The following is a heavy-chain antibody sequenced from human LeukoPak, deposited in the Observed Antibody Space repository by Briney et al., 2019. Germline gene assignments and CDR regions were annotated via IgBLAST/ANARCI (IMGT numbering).Heavy chain of an antibody. CDR1: AGSTVTSNYY. J-gene: IGHJ4*02. CDR2: VYYTGTT. Sequence: SETLSLTCAVSAGSTVTSNYYWAYVRQAPGGGLEWLGSVYYTGTTYYNPSLGSRVSISVDTSKNQFSLTLTSVTAADTAIYYCARKSRPFDYLFYFDFWAQGTLVTVSS. CDR3: ARKSRPFDYLFYFDF. V-gene: IGHV4-39*01. D-gene: IGHD3-9*01.